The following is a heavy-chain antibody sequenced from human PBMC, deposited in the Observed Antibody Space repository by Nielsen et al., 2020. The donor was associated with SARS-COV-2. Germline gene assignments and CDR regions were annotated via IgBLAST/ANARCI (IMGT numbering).Heavy chain of an antibody. Sequence: GSLRLSCTVSGGSISSSSYYWGWIRQPPGKGLEWIGSIYYSGSTYYNPSLKSRVTISVDTSKNQFSLKLSSVTAADTAVYYCARHEPTVTSPQLPLYWGQGTLVTVSS. V-gene: IGHV4-39*01. CDR2: IYYSGST. CDR1: GGSISSSSYY. CDR3: ARHEPTVTSPQLPLY. D-gene: IGHD4-17*01. J-gene: IGHJ4*02.